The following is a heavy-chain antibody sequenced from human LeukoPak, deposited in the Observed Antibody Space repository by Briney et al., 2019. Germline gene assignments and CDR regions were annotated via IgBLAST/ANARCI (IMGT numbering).Heavy chain of an antibody. J-gene: IGHJ4*02. V-gene: IGHV3-74*01. Sequence: GGSLRLSCAVSGFTFTTYWMHWVRQAPGKGLVRVSFIDSDGSSTIYADSVKGRFTVSRDNTKNTLYLQMDSLRAEDTAVYYCVRGGPGGSYFDYWGQGTLVTVSS. CDR2: IDSDGSST. D-gene: IGHD1-14*01. CDR3: VRGGPGGSYFDY. CDR1: GFTFTTYW.